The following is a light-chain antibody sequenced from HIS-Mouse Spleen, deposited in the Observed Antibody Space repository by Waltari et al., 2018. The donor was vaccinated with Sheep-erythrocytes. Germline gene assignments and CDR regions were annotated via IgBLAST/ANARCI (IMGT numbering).Light chain of an antibody. CDR1: SSDVGGYNN. J-gene: IGLJ1*01. Sequence: QSALTQPRSVSGSPGQSVTISCTGTSSDVGGYNNGSWYQQHPGKAPKLMIYDVSKRPSGVPDRFSGSKSGNTPSLTISGLQAADEADYYCCSYAGSYNHVFATGTKVTVL. CDR3: CSYAGSYNHV. V-gene: IGLV2-11*01. CDR2: DVS.